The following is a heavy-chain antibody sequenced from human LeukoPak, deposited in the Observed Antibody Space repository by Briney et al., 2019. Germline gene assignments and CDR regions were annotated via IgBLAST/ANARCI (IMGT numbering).Heavy chain of an antibody. J-gene: IGHJ3*02. CDR1: GLTVSTSY. CDR3: AAQLLAFDI. V-gene: IGHV3-66*04. CDR2: VYRGGST. Sequence: GGSLRLSCAASGLTVSTSYMNWVRQAPGKGLEWVSLVYRGGSTNCADSVKGRFTISRDNSKNTLYLQMNSLRAEDTAVYYCAAQLLAFDIWGQGTMVTVSS. D-gene: IGHD2-15*01.